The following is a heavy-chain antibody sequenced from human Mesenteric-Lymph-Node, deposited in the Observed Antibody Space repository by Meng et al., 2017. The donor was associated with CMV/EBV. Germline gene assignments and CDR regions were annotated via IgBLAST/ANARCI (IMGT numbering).Heavy chain of an antibody. Sequence: GGSLRLSCEASGFGLTDYEMNWVRQAPGKGLEWLTYISASGGTIYYADSVKGRFTISRDNARNSLYLQMSSLSAEDTAIYYCARTIRISQPYFSAISDDCYDRAYDYWGQGTLVTVSS. D-gene: IGHD2-21*02. V-gene: IGHV3-48*03. J-gene: IGHJ4*02. CDR2: ISASGGTI. CDR1: GFGLTDYE. CDR3: ARTIRISQPYFSAISDDCYDRAYDY.